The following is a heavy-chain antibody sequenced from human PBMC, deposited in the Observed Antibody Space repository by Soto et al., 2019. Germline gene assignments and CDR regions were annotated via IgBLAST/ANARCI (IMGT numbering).Heavy chain of an antibody. CDR1: GGSISSYY. D-gene: IGHD2-15*01. J-gene: IGHJ4*02. Sequence: SETLSLTCTVSGGSISSYYWSWIRQPPGKGLEWIGYIYYSGSTNYNPSLKSRVTISVDTSKNQFSLKLSSVTAADTAVYYCARGLGYCSGGSCSEYYFDYWGQGTLVTVSS. V-gene: IGHV4-59*01. CDR2: IYYSGST. CDR3: ARGLGYCSGGSCSEYYFDY.